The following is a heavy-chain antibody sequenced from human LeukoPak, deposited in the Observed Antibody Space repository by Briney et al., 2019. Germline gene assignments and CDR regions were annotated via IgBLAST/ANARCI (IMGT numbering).Heavy chain of an antibody. D-gene: IGHD2-2*01. J-gene: IGHJ6*02. CDR2: IIPIFGTA. CDR3: AREGCSSTSCYDYYYYGMDV. CDR1: GGTFSSYA. V-gene: IGHV1-69*13. Sequence: SVKVSCKASGGTFSSYAVSWVRQAPGQGLEWVGGIIPIFGTANYAQKFQGRVTITADESTSTAYMELSSLRSEDTAVYYCAREGCSSTSCYDYYYYGMDVWGQGTTVTVSS.